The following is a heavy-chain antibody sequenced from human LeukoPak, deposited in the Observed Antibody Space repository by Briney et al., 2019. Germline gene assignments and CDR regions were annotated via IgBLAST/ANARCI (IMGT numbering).Heavy chain of an antibody. Sequence: GGSLRLSCAVCGFPFCNAWVMWVREAPGGGGEGVGRKKWKTDGGTTDYAAAANGRLPISREDLKNKLYLQMKSLKTEDTAVYYCTTDQFIVRYYYGSGSYYFPYYWGQGTLVTVSS. CDR3: TTDQFIVRYYYGSGSYYFPYY. J-gene: IGHJ4*02. CDR2: KKWKTDGGTT. V-gene: IGHV3-15*01. D-gene: IGHD3-10*01. CDR1: GFPFCNAW.